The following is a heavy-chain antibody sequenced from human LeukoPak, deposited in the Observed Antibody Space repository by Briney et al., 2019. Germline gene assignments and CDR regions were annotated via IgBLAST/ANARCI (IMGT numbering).Heavy chain of an antibody. Sequence: SEPLSLTCTVSGGSISSSSYYWGWIRQPPGKGLEWIGSIYYSGSTYYNPSLKSRVTISVDTSKNQFSLKLSSVTAGDTAVYYCARHYGSGSYYGYWGQGTLVTVSS. J-gene: IGHJ4*02. CDR3: ARHYGSGSYYGY. V-gene: IGHV4-39*07. CDR1: GGSISSSSYY. D-gene: IGHD3-10*01. CDR2: IYYSGST.